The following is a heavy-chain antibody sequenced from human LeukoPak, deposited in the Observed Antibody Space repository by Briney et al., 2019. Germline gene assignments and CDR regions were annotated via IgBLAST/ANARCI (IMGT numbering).Heavy chain of an antibody. CDR2: INHSGST. CDR1: GGSFSGYY. J-gene: IGHJ4*02. D-gene: IGHD3-3*01. CDR3: ARDTPLLRGLDY. V-gene: IGHV4-34*01. Sequence: SETLSLTCAVYGGSFSGYYWSWIRLPPGKGLEWIGEINHSGSTNYNPSLKSRVTISVDTSKNQFSLKLSSVTAADTAVYYCARDTPLLRGLDYWGQGTLVTVSS.